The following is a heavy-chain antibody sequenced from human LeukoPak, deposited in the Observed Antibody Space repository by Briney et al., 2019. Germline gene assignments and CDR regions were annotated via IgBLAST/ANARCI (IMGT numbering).Heavy chain of an antibody. J-gene: IGHJ4*02. D-gene: IGHD5/OR15-5a*01. CDR1: GDSISRSSYY. V-gene: IGHV4-39*01. Sequence: SETLSLTCTVSGDSISRSSYYWGWIRQPPGKGLEWIGSIYNSGVTYSNPSLKSRVTISVDTSKNQFSLQMRSVTAADTAVYYCARPKFSVYDYLDWGQGTLVTVSS. CDR3: ARPKFSVYDYLD. CDR2: IYNSGVT.